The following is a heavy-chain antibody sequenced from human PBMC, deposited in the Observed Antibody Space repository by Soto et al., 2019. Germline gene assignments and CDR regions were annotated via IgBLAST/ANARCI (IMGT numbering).Heavy chain of an antibody. CDR2: IIPIFGSA. J-gene: IGHJ4*02. Sequence: QVQLVQSGAEVKKPGSSVKVSCKASGGTFSSYAISWVRQAPGQGLEWMGGIIPIFGSANYAQDFQGRVTIPADTSTSAVYMELSSLSSEDTAVYYCAREVVTTMPGYQYFDYWGQGTLVTVSS. D-gene: IGHD2-21*02. V-gene: IGHV1-69*06. CDR1: GGTFSSYA. CDR3: AREVVTTMPGYQYFDY.